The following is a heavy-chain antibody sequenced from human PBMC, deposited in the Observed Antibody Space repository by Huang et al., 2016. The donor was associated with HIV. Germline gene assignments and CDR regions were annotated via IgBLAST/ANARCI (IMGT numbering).Heavy chain of an antibody. Sequence: QVQLVQSGAEVKKPGSSLKVSCKASGGTFSSYAISWVRQAPGQGLEWMGGIIPIFGTANYAQKCQGRVTITADESTSTAYMELSSLRSEDTAVYYCAKESGSYPRGYFDYWGQGTLVTVSS. CDR3: AKESGSYPRGYFDY. D-gene: IGHD1-26*01. CDR2: IIPIFGTA. J-gene: IGHJ4*02. V-gene: IGHV1-69*01. CDR1: GGTFSSYA.